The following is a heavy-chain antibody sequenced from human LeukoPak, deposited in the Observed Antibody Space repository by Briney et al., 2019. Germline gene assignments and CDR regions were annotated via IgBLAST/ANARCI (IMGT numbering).Heavy chain of an antibody. CDR1: GYTFTDYY. Sequence: ASVKVSCKASGYTFTDYYMHWVRQAPGQGLEWMGWINPKSGGTKSAQKFQGRVTMTRDTSVTTAYMELSTLVYDDTAVYYCARAPRPLTSSPDYWGQGTLVTVSS. CDR2: INPKSGGT. CDR3: ARAPRPLTSSPDY. D-gene: IGHD6-13*01. V-gene: IGHV1-2*02. J-gene: IGHJ4*02.